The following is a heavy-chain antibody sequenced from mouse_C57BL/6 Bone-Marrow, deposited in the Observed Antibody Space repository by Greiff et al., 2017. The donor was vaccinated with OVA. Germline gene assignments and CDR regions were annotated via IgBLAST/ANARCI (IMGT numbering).Heavy chain of an antibody. CDR3: ARRAYDYDEVDAMDY. Sequence: QVQLQQPGAELVKPGASVKLSCKASGYTFTSYWMHWVKQRPGQGLEWIGMIHPNSGSTNYNEKFKSKATLTVDKSSSTAYMQLSSLTSEDSAVYYCARRAYDYDEVDAMDYWGQGTSVTVSS. CDR1: GYTFTSYW. V-gene: IGHV1-64*01. J-gene: IGHJ4*01. D-gene: IGHD2-4*01. CDR2: IHPNSGST.